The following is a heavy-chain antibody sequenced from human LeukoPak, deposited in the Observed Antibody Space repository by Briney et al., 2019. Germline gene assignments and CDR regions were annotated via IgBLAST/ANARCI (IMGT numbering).Heavy chain of an antibody. CDR2: IYSGGST. J-gene: IGHJ4*02. V-gene: IGHV3-53*01. CDR1: GFTVSSNY. Sequence: GGSLRLSCAASGFTVSSNYMSWVRQAPGKGLEWVSVIYSGGSTYYADSVKGRFTISRDNSKNTLYLQMNSLRAEDTAVYYCARAYYYDSSGPGDYWGQGTLVTVSS. D-gene: IGHD3-22*01. CDR3: ARAYYYDSSGPGDY.